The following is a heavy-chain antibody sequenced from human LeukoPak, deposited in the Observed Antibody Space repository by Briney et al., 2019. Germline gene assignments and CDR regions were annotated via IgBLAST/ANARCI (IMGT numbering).Heavy chain of an antibody. V-gene: IGHV3-43*02. CDR1: GFTFDDYA. CDR2: ISGDGGST. J-gene: IGHJ4*02. CDR3: AKASGDLLLWFGELFDY. Sequence: GGSLRLSCAASGFTFDDYAMHWVRQAPGKGLEWVSLISGDGGSTYYADSVKGRFTISRDNSKNSLYLQMNSLRTEDTALYYCAKASGDLLLWFGELFDYWGQGTLVTASS. D-gene: IGHD3-10*01.